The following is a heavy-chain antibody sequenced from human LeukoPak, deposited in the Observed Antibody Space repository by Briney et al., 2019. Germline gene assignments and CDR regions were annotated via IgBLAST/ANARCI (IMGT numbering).Heavy chain of an antibody. D-gene: IGHD2-15*01. J-gene: IGHJ4*02. CDR3: AREYSWYYFDY. CDR2: IYHSGTT. CDR1: GASISSSNW. Sequence: PSETLSLTCAVSGASISSSNWWSWVRQPPGKGLEWIGEIYHSGTTNYNPSLKGRVTISVDKSKNQLSLKLSSVTAADTAVYYCAREYSWYYFDYWGQGTLVTVSS. V-gene: IGHV4-4*02.